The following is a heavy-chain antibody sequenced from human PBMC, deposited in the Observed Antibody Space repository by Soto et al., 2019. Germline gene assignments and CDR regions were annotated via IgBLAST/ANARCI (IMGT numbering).Heavy chain of an antibody. D-gene: IGHD6-19*01. Sequence: QVQLVQSGAEVKKPGASVKVSCKASGYTFTSYGISWVRQAPGQGLEWMGWISAYNGNTNYAQKFQGRVTMTRDTSISTAYMELSRLRSDDTAVYYCARGGWLVVTPTAADYWGQGTLVTVSS. CDR3: ARGGWLVVTPTAADY. CDR2: ISAYNGNT. CDR1: GYTFTSYG. J-gene: IGHJ4*02. V-gene: IGHV1-18*04.